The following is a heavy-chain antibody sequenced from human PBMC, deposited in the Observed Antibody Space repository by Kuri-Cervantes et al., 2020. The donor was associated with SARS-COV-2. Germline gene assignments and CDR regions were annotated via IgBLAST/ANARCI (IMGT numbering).Heavy chain of an antibody. CDR2: ISGSGGST. J-gene: IGHJ6*03. D-gene: IGHD1-26*01. CDR1: GFTFGDYA. V-gene: IGHV3-23*01. CDR3: AKGGWGATAYYMDV. Sequence: GESLKISCVASGFTFGDYAMSWIRPAPGKGLDWVSAISGSGGSTYYADSVKGRFTISRDNSKNTLYLQMNSLRAEDTAVYYLAKGGWGATAYYMDVWGKGNMVTVSS.